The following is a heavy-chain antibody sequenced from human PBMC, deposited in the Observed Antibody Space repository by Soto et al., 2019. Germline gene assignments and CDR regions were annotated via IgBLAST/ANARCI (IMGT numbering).Heavy chain of an antibody. V-gene: IGHV3-23*01. CDR2: LGDSDDTA. J-gene: IGHJ3*01. Sequence: GGSLRLSCVGSGFTLSYYAMDWVRQAPGEGPEWVSLLGDSDDTAYYTDSVQGRFTMSRDKSKNTLYLQMSSLRAEDTAIYYCVREGSGWSSRGSFDFWGRGTMVTVSS. CDR3: VREGSGWSSRGSFDF. D-gene: IGHD6-19*01. CDR1: GFTLSYYA.